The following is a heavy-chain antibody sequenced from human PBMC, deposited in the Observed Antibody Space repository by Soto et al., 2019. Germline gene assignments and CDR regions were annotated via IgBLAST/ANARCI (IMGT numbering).Heavy chain of an antibody. CDR1: GFTFSSYA. Sequence: PGGSLRLSCAASGFTFSSYAMHWVRQAPGKGLKWVAVISYDGSNKYYADSVKGRFAISRDNSKNTLYLQMNSLRAEDTAVYYCARAPGSGWYSQNWGQGTMVTVSS. CDR3: ARAPGSGWYSQN. CDR2: ISYDGSNK. V-gene: IGHV3-30*09. J-gene: IGHJ3*01. D-gene: IGHD6-19*01.